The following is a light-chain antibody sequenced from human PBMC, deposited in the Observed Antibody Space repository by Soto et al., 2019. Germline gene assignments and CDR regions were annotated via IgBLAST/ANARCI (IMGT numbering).Light chain of an antibody. J-gene: IGKJ3*01. V-gene: IGKV3-20*01. CDR1: QSVSSSY. CDR3: QHYNNWPFT. Sequence: EIVLTQSPGTLSLSPGERATLSCRASQSVSSSYLAWYQQKPGQAPRLLIYGASSRATGIPDRFSGSGSGTGFTLTITSLQSEDFAVYYCQHYNNWPFTFGPGTKVDIK. CDR2: GAS.